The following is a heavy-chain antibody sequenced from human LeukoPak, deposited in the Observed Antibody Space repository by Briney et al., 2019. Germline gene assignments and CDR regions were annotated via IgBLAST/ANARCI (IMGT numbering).Heavy chain of an antibody. CDR2: IYAAET. CDR1: GVSISGYY. V-gene: IGHV4-4*07. J-gene: IGHJ4*02. CDR3: ARHQGWLQWEY. D-gene: IGHD5-24*01. Sequence: SETLSLTCTVSGVSISGYYWSWIRQSAGKGLEWIGRIYAAETDFNPPLKSRLTMSIDTSKNQFSLKLRSVTAADTAVYYCARHQGWLQWEYWGQGTLVTVSS.